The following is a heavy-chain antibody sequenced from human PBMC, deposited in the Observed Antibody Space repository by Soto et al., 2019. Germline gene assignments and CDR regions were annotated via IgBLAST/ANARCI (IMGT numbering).Heavy chain of an antibody. J-gene: IGHJ3*02. Sequence: PGESLKISCKGAGYSFTSYWIGCVRQMPGKGLEWMGIIYPGDSDTRYGPSFQGQVTISADKSISTAYLQWSSLKSSDTAMYYFARQSLWFGEPAPGACDSWSQGTMVTVSS. CDR1: GYSFTSYW. V-gene: IGHV5-51*01. CDR2: IYPGDSDT. D-gene: IGHD3-10*01. CDR3: ARQSLWFGEPAPGACDS.